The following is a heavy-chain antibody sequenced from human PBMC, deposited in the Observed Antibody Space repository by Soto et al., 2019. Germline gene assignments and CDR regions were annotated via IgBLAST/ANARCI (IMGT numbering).Heavy chain of an antibody. Sequence: GASVKVSCKAFGYRFTSYGIGWARQAPGQGLEWMGWINAYNGNTNYAQNFQGRVTLTTDTSTSTAYMELRSLRSNDTAVYYCARVYVYVTASPKDVGGRGTRVPVSS. CDR3: ARVYVYVTASPKDV. D-gene: IGHD3-16*01. J-gene: IGHJ6*02. CDR1: GYRFTSYG. CDR2: INAYNGNT. V-gene: IGHV1-18*01.